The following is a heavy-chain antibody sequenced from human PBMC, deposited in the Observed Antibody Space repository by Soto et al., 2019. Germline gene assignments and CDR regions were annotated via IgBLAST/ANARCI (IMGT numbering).Heavy chain of an antibody. D-gene: IGHD3-9*01. Sequence: GGSLRLSCAASGFTFSSYGMHWVRQAPGKGLEWVSAISGSGGSTYYADSVKGRFTISRDNSKNTLYLQMNSLRAEDTAVYYCAKDRRYYDILTGYQPGPFDPWGQGTLVTVSS. J-gene: IGHJ5*02. CDR1: GFTFSSYG. CDR3: AKDRRYYDILTGYQPGPFDP. V-gene: IGHV3-23*01. CDR2: ISGSGGST.